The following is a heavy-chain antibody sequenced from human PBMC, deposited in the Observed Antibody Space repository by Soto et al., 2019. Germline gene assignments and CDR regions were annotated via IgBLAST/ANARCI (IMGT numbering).Heavy chain of an antibody. CDR1: GGSISSRSYS. D-gene: IGHD2-2*01. J-gene: IGHJ4*02. CDR2: IYYSGST. Sequence: PSETLSLTCSVSGGSISSRSYSWSWIRQHPGKGLEWIGYIYYSGSTYYNPSLKSRVTISVDRSKNQFSLKLSSVTAAGAAVYNCARVPARWGQGT. V-gene: IGHV4-31*03. CDR3: ARVPAR.